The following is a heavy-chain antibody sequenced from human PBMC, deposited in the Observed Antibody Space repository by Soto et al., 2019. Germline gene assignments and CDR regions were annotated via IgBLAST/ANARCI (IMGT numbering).Heavy chain of an antibody. CDR1: GGTFSNYA. CDR2: IVPAFGTP. D-gene: IGHD3-3*01. CDR3: ARGATIFGVAAYSYYEMEV. V-gene: IGHV1-69*01. Sequence: QVQLVQSGAEVKKPGSSVKVSCRASGGTFSNYAISWVRQAPGQGLEWMGGIVPAFGTPNYAQNLQGRITITADDSTTTVYMDLSSLRSEDTAAYYCARGATIFGVAAYSYYEMEVWGQGTTVTVSS. J-gene: IGHJ6*02.